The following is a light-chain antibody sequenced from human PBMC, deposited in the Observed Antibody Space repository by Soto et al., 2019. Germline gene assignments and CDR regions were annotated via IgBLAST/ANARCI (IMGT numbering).Light chain of an antibody. V-gene: IGLV2-14*01. CDR3: SSYTSSIFYV. CDR1: SSDVGGYNY. CDR2: DVS. J-gene: IGLJ1*01. Sequence: QSLLTQPASVSGSPGQSITISCTGTSSDVGGYNYVSWYQQHPGKAPKLMIYDVSNRPSGVSNRFSGSKSGNTASLTISGLKAEDEADYYCSSYTSSIFYVFGTGTKVTVL.